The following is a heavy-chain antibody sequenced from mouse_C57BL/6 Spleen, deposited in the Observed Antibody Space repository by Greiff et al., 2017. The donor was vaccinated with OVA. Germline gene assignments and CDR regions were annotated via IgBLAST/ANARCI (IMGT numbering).Heavy chain of an antibody. V-gene: IGHV5-9-1*02. CDR1: GFTFSSYA. CDR3: TRDGYYWYFDV. D-gene: IGHD2-3*01. CDR2: ISRGGGYT. J-gene: IGHJ1*03. Sequence: EVKLVESGEGLVKPGGSLKLSCAASGFTFSSYAMSWVRQTPEKRLEWVAYISRGGGYTYYADTVKGRFTISRDNARNTLYLQMSSLKSEDTAMYYCTRDGYYWYFDVWGTGTTVTVSS.